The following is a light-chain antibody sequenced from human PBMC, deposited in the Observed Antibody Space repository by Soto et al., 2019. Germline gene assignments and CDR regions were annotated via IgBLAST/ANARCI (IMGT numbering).Light chain of an antibody. CDR3: QQRSNWPPLT. CDR1: QSVSSY. CDR2: DAS. V-gene: IGKV3-11*01. Sequence: EIVLTQSPATVSLSPGERATLSCRASQSVSSYLAWYQQKPGQAPRLLIYDASNRATGIPARFSGSGSGTDFTLTISSLEPEDFAVYYCQQRSNWPPLTFGGGTKV. J-gene: IGKJ4*01.